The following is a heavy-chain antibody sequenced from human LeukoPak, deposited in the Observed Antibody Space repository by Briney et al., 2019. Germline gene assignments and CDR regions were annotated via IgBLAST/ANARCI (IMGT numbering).Heavy chain of an antibody. CDR1: GFTFSSYA. J-gene: IGHJ4*02. Sequence: HPGGSLRLSCAASGFTFSSYAMHWVRQAPGKGLEWVAVISYDGSNKYYGDSVKGRFTISRDNSKNTLYLQMNTLRAEDTAVYYCARDGCGGDCYLADYWGQGTLVTVSS. D-gene: IGHD2-21*02. CDR2: ISYDGSNK. V-gene: IGHV3-30*03. CDR3: ARDGCGGDCYLADY.